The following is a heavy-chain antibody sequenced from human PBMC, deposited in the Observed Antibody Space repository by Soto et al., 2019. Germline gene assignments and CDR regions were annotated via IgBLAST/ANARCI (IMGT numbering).Heavy chain of an antibody. CDR1: GDTFSRYT. CDR2: IVPRFGTT. Sequence: ASVKVSCKASGDTFSRYTVNWVRQAPRQGLEWMGGIVPRFGTTNFAPTLQGRVTITADESMSTVYMELSSLRSEDTALYYCARGRGLYNSGRSQLDYWGQETLVTVS. J-gene: IGHJ4*02. CDR3: ARGRGLYNSGRSQLDY. D-gene: IGHD1-1*01. V-gene: IGHV1-69*13.